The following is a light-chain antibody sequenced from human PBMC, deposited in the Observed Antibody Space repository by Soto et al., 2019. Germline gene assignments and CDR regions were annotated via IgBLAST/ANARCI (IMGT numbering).Light chain of an antibody. J-gene: IGKJ1*01. CDR1: QSLVDRDGNTF. CDR3: MQGTHWPPT. V-gene: IGKV2-30*01. CDR2: KVS. Sequence: DVILTQSPLSLPVTLGQPASISCRSTQSLVDRDGNTFLHWFQQRPGQSPRRLIYKVSNRDSGVPDRFSGSGSGTDFTLEISRVESEDVGVYFCMQGTHWPPTFGQGTKVEIK.